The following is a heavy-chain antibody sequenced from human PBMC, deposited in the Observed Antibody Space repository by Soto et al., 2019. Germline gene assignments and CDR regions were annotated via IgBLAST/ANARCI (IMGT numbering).Heavy chain of an antibody. CDR2: VNNGGGGT. V-gene: IGHV3-23*01. Sequence: EVLLLDSGGGLVQPGGSLRLSCAASGFTFSNYSMTWVRQAPGKGPEWISTVNNGGGGTYYADSVKGRFTISRDNSKNTLYLQVSSLRAEDTAVYYWAKERLGRGIDYWGQGSLVTVSS. CDR3: AKERLGRGIDY. J-gene: IGHJ4*02. D-gene: IGHD3-10*01. CDR1: GFTFSNYS.